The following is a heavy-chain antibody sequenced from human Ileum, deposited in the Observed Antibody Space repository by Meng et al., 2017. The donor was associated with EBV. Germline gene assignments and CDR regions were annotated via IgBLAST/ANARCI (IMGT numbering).Heavy chain of an antibody. J-gene: IGHJ4*02. V-gene: IGHV4-4*02. D-gene: IGHD5-24*01. CDR3: ARHSGYNQGY. CDR2: IYYSGSP. Sequence: QVQPEESGPGLAKPSGTLSLICVVFDGSISSSNWWSWVRQPPGKGLEWIGQIYYSGSPSYNPSLKSRVTMSVDKSKNQVSLNLNSVTAADTALYYCARHSGYNQGYWGQGTLVTVSS. CDR1: DGSISSSNW.